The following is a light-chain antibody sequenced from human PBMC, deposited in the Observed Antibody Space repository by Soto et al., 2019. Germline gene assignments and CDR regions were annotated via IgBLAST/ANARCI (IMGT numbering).Light chain of an antibody. CDR3: QQYSGSPPLT. CDR2: GAS. V-gene: IGKV3-20*01. Sequence: ENVLMQSPGTLSLSPGERATLSCRASQSISSTYLALYQQQPGQPPRLLMYGASNRATGIPDRFSGSGSGTDFTLTISRLEPEDFAVYYCQQYSGSPPLTFGGGTQVEIK. J-gene: IGKJ4*01. CDR1: QSISSTY.